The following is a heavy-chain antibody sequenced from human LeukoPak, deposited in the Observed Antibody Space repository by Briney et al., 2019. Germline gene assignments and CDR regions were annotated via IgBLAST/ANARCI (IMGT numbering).Heavy chain of an antibody. Sequence: ASVKVSCKASGYTFTGYYMHWVRQAPGQGLEWMGWINPNSGGTNYAQKFQGRVTMTRDTSISTAYMELSRLRSDDTAVYYCARGGRAGYYFFPRNAFDIWGQGTMVTVSS. CDR2: INPNSGGT. D-gene: IGHD3-10*01. J-gene: IGHJ3*02. CDR1: GYTFTGYY. V-gene: IGHV1-2*02. CDR3: ARGGRAGYYFFPRNAFDI.